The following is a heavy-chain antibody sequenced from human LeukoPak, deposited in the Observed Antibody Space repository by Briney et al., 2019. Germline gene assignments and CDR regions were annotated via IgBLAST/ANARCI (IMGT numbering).Heavy chain of an antibody. V-gene: IGHV1-46*01. CDR2: INPSGGST. J-gene: IGHJ6*02. CDR3: AREIGMGAFDYYYYGMDV. D-gene: IGHD3-16*01. Sequence: ASVNVSCTASGYTFTNYYMHWVRQAPGQGLEWMGIINPSGGSTSYAQKFQGRVTMTRDTSTSTVYMELSSLRSEDTAVYYCAREIGMGAFDYYYYGMDVWGQGITVTVSS. CDR1: GYTFTNYY.